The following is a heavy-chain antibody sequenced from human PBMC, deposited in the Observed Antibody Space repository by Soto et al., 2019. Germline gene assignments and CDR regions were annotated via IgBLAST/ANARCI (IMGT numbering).Heavy chain of an antibody. CDR2: INPNSGDT. J-gene: IGHJ4*02. D-gene: IGHD5-18*01. CDR3: ATRYSYVHF. CDR1: GYAFTGYY. Sequence: ASVKVSCKSSGYAFTGYYIHWVRQAPGQGLEWMGWINPNSGDTNYAQKFQGRVTMTRDASFSTAYMELSSLRSDDTAVYYCATRYSYVHFWGQGTLVTVSS. V-gene: IGHV1-2*02.